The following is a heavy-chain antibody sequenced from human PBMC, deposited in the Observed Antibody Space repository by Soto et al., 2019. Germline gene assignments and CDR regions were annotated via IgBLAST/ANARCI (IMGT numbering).Heavy chain of an antibody. Sequence: PGESLKISCKGSGYSFTSYWIGWVRQMPGKGLEWMGIIYPGDSDTRYSPSFQGQVTISADKSISTAYLQWSSLKASDTAMYYCARQGVSCYSRGCAFDIWGQGKMVTVSS. CDR3: ARQGVSCYSRGCAFDI. CDR1: GYSFTSYW. CDR2: IYPGDSDT. V-gene: IGHV5-51*01. J-gene: IGHJ3*02. D-gene: IGHD2-15*01.